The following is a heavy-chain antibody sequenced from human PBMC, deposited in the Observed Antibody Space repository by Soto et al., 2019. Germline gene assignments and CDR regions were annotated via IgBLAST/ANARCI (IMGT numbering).Heavy chain of an antibody. CDR3: ARGHYDILTGYYQGYYYGMDV. V-gene: IGHV1-69*13. CDR1: GGTFSSYA. J-gene: IGHJ6*02. CDR2: IIPIFGTA. Sequence: ASVKVSCKASGGTFSSYAISWVRQAPGQGLEWMGGIIPIFGTANYAQKFQGRVTITADESTSTAYIELSSLRSEDTAVYYCARGHYDILTGYYQGYYYGMDVWGQGTTVTVSS. D-gene: IGHD3-9*01.